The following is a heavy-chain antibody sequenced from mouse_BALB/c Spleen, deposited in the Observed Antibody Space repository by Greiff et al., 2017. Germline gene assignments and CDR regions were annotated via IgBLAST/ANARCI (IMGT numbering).Heavy chain of an antibody. J-gene: IGHJ3*01. CDR1: GYSITSDYA. Sequence: EVKLVESGPGLVKPSQSLSLTCTVTGYSITSDYAWNWIRQFPGNKLEWMGYISYSGSTSYNPSLKSRISITRDTSKNQFFLQLNSVTTEDTATYYCARSPSGVPWFAYWGQGTLVTVSA. CDR2: ISYSGST. CDR3: ARSPSGVPWFAY. D-gene: IGHD6-1*01. V-gene: IGHV3-2*02.